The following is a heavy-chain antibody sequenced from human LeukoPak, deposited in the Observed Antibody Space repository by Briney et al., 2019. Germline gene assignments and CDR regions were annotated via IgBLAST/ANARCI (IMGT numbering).Heavy chain of an antibody. CDR2: IIPMFGTA. V-gene: IGHV1-69*05. CDR1: GGTFNSYA. J-gene: IGHJ6*03. CDR3: ARDLGMRGYYYMDV. Sequence: SVKVSFKASGGTFNSYAIRWVRQAPGQGREWMGGIIPMFGTAHYAQKFPRRATTTTDESTSTASMALSTLRSEATAVYYCARDLGMRGYYYMDVWGKGTTLTVSS.